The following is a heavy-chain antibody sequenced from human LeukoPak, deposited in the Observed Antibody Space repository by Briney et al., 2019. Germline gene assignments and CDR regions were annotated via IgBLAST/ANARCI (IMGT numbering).Heavy chain of an antibody. CDR2: INPNSGGT. D-gene: IGHD2-2*01. CDR3: ARGRGYCSSSGCSYYYMDV. Sequence: ASVKVSCKAFGYTFIGYYMHWVRQAPGQGLEWMGWINPNSGGTNYAQKFQGRVTMTRDTSINTAYMELSSLRSDDTAVYYCARGRGYCSSSGCSYYYMDVWGKGTTVTVSS. J-gene: IGHJ6*03. V-gene: IGHV1-2*02. CDR1: GYTFIGYY.